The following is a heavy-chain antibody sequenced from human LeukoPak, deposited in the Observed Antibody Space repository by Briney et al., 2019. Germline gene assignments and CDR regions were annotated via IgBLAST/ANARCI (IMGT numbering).Heavy chain of an antibody. CDR1: GGSISSSSYY. D-gene: IGHD1-20*01. V-gene: IGHV4-39*07. Sequence: SETLSLTCTVSGGSISSSSYYWGWIRQPPGKGLEWIGSMFHSGSTYYNPSLKSRVTMSVDTSKNQFSLKLSSVTAADTAVYYCARVRYNWNRDFDYWGQGTLVTVSS. CDR2: MFHSGST. CDR3: ARVRYNWNRDFDY. J-gene: IGHJ4*02.